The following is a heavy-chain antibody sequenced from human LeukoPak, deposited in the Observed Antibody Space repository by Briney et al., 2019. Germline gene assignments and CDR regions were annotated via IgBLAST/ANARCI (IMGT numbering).Heavy chain of an antibody. CDR2: IIPSGGRT. D-gene: IGHD4-11*01. V-gene: IGHV3-23*01. CDR1: GFTFSSYA. CDR3: AKDTVATVTIKNYYYYGMDV. J-gene: IGHJ6*02. Sequence: PGGSLRLSCAASGFTFSSYAMTWVRQAPGKGLEWVSFIIPSGGRTYYADSVRGRFTVSRDNSKNTLYLQMNSLGAEDTAVYYCAKDTVATVTIKNYYYYGMDVWGQGTTVTVSS.